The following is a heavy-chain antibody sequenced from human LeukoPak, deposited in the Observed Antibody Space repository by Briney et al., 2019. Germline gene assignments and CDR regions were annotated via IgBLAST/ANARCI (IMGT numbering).Heavy chain of an antibody. J-gene: IGHJ3*02. CDR2: TYYKSKWYN. CDR1: ADIVSSNSS. CDR3: ARGGQGDGYSADEAFDI. Sequence: SQNLSLTCPISADIVSSNSSWNWIRQSPSRGLEWQGRTYYKSKWYNDYVVSVKSRININPDTSKNQFSLQLNSVTPEDTAVYYCARGGQGDGYSADEAFDIWGQGTMVTVS. D-gene: IGHD5-18*01. V-gene: IGHV6-1*01.